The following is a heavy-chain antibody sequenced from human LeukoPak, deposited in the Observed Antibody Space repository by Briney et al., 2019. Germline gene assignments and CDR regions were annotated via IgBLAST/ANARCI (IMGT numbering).Heavy chain of an antibody. J-gene: IGHJ3*02. CDR2: ISSSSSYI. CDR3: ARESKTPGAFDI. CDR1: GFTFSSYS. Sequence: GGSLRLSCAASGFTFSSYSMNWVRQAPGKGLEWVSSISSSSSYIYYADSVKGRFTISRDNAKNSLYLQMSSLRAEDTAVYYCARESKTPGAFDIWGQGTMVTVSS. V-gene: IGHV3-21*01.